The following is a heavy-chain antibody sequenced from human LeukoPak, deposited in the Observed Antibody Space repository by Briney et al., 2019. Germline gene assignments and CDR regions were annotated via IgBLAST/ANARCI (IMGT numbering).Heavy chain of an antibody. Sequence: GGSLRLSCAASGFTFSSYGMHWVRQAPGKGLQWVAFIRYDGSNKYYAGSVKGRFTISRDNSKNTLYLQMNSLRAEDTAVYYCAKNTTPPKAGFDPWGQGTLVTVSS. J-gene: IGHJ5*02. D-gene: IGHD1-14*01. CDR1: GFTFSSYG. CDR3: AKNTTPPKAGFDP. V-gene: IGHV3-30*02. CDR2: IRYDGSNK.